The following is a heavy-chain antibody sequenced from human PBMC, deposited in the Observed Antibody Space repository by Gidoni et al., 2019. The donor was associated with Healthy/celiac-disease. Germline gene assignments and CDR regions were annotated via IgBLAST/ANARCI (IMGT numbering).Heavy chain of an antibody. D-gene: IGHD6-13*01. J-gene: IGHJ4*02. CDR1: GFTLRNAW. V-gene: IGHV3-15*07. CDR2: IKSKTDVGTT. Sequence: EVQRVEYGGGWVKPGGSLRLSGAASGFTLRNAWANWVRQAPGQGLEWVGRIKSKTDVGTTDDAAPVKGRFTISRDDSKTTRYLQMNSLNTEDTAVYYCTTDKGDPAAAGWDYDYWGQVTLVPVSS. CDR3: TTDKGDPAAAGWDYDY.